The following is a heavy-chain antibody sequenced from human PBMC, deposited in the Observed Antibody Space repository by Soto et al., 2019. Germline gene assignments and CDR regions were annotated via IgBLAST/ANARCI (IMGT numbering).Heavy chain of an antibody. V-gene: IGHV3-23*01. D-gene: IGHD3-10*01. CDR1: GFTFAGYT. J-gene: IGHJ4*02. CDR3: VREYYGSGVL. Sequence: GGSLRLSCAASGFTFAGYTMGWVRQAPGKGLQWVSYISDGGHNTYYADSVKGRFTISRDDLLGTLYLQMNSLRAEDTALYYCVREYYGSGVLWGQGTLVTVSS. CDR2: ISDGGHNT.